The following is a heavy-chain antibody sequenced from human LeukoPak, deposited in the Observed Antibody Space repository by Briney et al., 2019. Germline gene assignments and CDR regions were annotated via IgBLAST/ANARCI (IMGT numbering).Heavy chain of an antibody. V-gene: IGHV3-21*01. Sequence: GGSLRLSWAASGFTFSSYSMNWVRQAPGKGLEWVSSISSSSSYIYYADSVKGRFTISRDNAKNSLYLQMNSLRAEVTAVYYCASSFSHCSSTSCYSPNDYWGQGTLVTVSS. D-gene: IGHD2-2*01. J-gene: IGHJ4*02. CDR3: ASSFSHCSSTSCYSPNDY. CDR2: ISSSSSYI. CDR1: GFTFSSYS.